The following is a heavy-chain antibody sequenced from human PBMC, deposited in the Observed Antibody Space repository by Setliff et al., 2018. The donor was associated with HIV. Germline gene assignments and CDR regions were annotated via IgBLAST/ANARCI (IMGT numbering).Heavy chain of an antibody. CDR1: EFIILANK. Sequence: ASVKVSCKATEFIILANKMNWVRQAPGQGLEWIGRISPDNGAAEYAQKFQGRVSMTLDTSISTAYLEIPRLTSDDAAVYFCARPRVFDSFDVWGQGTKVTVSS. CDR2: ISPDNGAA. V-gene: IGHV1-2*06. CDR3: ARPRVFDSFDV. D-gene: IGHD6-6*01. J-gene: IGHJ3*01.